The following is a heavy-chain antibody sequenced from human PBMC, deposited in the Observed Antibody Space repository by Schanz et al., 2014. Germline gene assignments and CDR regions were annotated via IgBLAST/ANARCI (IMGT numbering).Heavy chain of an antibody. CDR1: GFVFGDYY. CDR2: ISDSGTYT. V-gene: IGHV3-11*03. Sequence: VQLLDSGGGLVQPGGSLRLSCAASGFVFGDYYMTWIRQAPGKGLEWLSYISDSGTYTNYADSVKGRFTISRDNAKSTLYLEMNRLRVEDTGVNDCAASSGWHPTTDYWGQGTLVTGSS. CDR3: AASSGWHPTTDY. J-gene: IGHJ4*02. D-gene: IGHD6-19*01.